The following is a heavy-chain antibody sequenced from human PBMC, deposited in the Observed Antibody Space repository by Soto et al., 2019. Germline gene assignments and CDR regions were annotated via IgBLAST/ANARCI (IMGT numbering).Heavy chain of an antibody. V-gene: IGHV4-59*08. CDR2: IYYSGST. D-gene: IGHD3-10*01. CDR3: ASNSGSGAFDI. CDR1: GGSISSYY. Sequence: SETLSLTCTVSGGSISSYYWSWIRQPPGKGLEWIGYIYYSGSTNYNPSLKSRVTISVDTSKNQFSLKLSSVTAADTAVYYCASNSGSGAFDIWGQGTMVTVSS. J-gene: IGHJ3*02.